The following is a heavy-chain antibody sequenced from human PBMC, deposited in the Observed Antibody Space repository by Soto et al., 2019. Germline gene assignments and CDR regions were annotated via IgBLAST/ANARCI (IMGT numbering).Heavy chain of an antibody. Sequence: ASVKVSCKASGFTFTSSAVQWVRQARGQRLEWIGWIVVGSGNTNYAQKFQERVTITRDMSTSTAYMELSSLRSEDTAVYYCAPYCISTSCYAKFDPWGQGTLVTVSS. CDR3: APYCISTSCYAKFDP. D-gene: IGHD2-2*01. V-gene: IGHV1-58*01. CDR1: GFTFTSSA. CDR2: IVVGSGNT. J-gene: IGHJ5*02.